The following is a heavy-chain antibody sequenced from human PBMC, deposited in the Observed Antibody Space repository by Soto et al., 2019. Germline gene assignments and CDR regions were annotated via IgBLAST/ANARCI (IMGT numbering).Heavy chain of an antibody. D-gene: IGHD6-25*01. Sequence: EVQLVESGGALVQPGGSLRLSCAVSGLIFSNYWMHWVRQAPGKGLVWVSRINSDGSSTDYAVSVKGRFTISRDNAKKTLVLQTNSRSAEDTGVYYWASGGRILAAASVDWGRGTVVNVSS. J-gene: IGHJ4*02. CDR2: INSDGSST. CDR1: GLIFSNYW. V-gene: IGHV3-74*01. CDR3: ASGGRILAAASVD.